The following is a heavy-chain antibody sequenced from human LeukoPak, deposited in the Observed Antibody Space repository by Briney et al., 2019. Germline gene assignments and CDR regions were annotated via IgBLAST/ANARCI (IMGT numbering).Heavy chain of an antibody. D-gene: IGHD4-17*01. V-gene: IGHV3-33*01. Sequence: GRSLRLSCAASGFTFSSYGKHWVRQAPGKGLEWVAVIWYDGSNKYYADSVKGRFTISRDNSKNTLYLQMNSLRAEDTAVYYCARERRDYGATFDYWGQGTLVTVSS. CDR1: GFTFSSYG. CDR2: IWYDGSNK. J-gene: IGHJ4*02. CDR3: ARERRDYGATFDY.